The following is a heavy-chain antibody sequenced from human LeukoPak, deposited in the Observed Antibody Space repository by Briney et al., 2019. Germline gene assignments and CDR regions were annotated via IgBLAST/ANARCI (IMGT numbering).Heavy chain of an antibody. J-gene: IGHJ3*02. Sequence: ASVKVSCKASGYTFTSYAMHWVRQAPGQGLEWMGWINAGNGNTKYSQKFQGRVTITRDTSASTAYMELSSLRSEDTAVYYCARDQWLVLNAFDIWGQGTMVTVSS. V-gene: IGHV1-3*01. CDR1: GYTFTSYA. D-gene: IGHD6-19*01. CDR2: INAGNGNT. CDR3: ARDQWLVLNAFDI.